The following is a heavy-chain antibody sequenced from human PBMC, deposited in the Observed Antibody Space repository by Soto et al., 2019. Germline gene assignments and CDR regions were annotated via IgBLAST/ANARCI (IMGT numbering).Heavy chain of an antibody. J-gene: IGHJ4*02. D-gene: IGHD2-21*01. CDR3: ARRAVYRGNSFDD. Sequence: GGSLRLSCAPSGFTFNFYTLNWVRQAPGKGLQWVGSITSTNNHIYYAGSVRGRLTISRDNAKDTLYLHLGSLRTDDPAVYYCARRAVYRGNSFDDWGQGTLVIVAS. CDR2: ITSTNNHI. CDR1: GFTFNFYT. V-gene: IGHV3-21*01.